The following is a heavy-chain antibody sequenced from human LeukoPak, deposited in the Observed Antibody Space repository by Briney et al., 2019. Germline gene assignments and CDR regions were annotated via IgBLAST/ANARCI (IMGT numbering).Heavy chain of an antibody. CDR1: GLTFSSYS. CDR3: ASAYCGGDCYVDY. D-gene: IGHD2-21*02. V-gene: IGHV3-48*04. Sequence: GGSLRLSCAASGLTFSSYSMNWVRQAPGKGLEWVSYISSSSSTIYYADSVKGRFTISRDNAKNSLYLQMNSLRAEDTAVYYCASAYCGGDCYVDYWGQGTLVTVSS. J-gene: IGHJ4*02. CDR2: ISSSSSTI.